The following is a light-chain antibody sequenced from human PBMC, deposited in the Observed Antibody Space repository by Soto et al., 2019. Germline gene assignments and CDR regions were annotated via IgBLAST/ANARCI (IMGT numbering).Light chain of an antibody. CDR1: QSVSSNY. V-gene: IGKV3-20*01. J-gene: IGKJ1*01. CDR3: QQYGSSPTWT. CDR2: GAS. Sequence: IVLTQSPGTLSLSPGERATLSWRASQSVSSNYLAWYQQKPGQAPRLLIYGASTRATGIPDRFSGSGSGTDFTLTISRLEPEDSAVYYCQQYGSSPTWTFGQGTKVDIK.